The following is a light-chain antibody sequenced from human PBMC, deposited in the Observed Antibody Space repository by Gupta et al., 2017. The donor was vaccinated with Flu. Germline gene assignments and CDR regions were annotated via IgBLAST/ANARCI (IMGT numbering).Light chain of an antibody. CDR2: KDN. J-gene: IGLJ1*01. Sequence: SYELTQPPSVSVSPGQTARITCSGHALPKKYAYWFQQKAGQAPVLLIFKDNKRPSGIPGRFSGSSSGTTVTLTISGVQAEDEADYYCQSTDNSDAFVFGTGTKVTVL. CDR1: ALPKKY. V-gene: IGLV3-25*02. CDR3: QSTDNSDAFV.